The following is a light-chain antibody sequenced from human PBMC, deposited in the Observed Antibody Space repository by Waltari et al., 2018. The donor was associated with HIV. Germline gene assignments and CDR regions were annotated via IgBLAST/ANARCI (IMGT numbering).Light chain of an antibody. J-gene: IGLJ2*01. CDR2: RNK. CDR1: SSNIGRFY. CDR3: AAWNDNLSGVV. Sequence: QSVLSPPPSASGTPGQRVTISCSGSSSNIGRFYVYCYRQVPGTTPQLLIHRNKQRPAGVPDRFSGSKSGTSASLAISGLRSEDEAYYYCAAWNDNLSGVVFGGGTELTVL. V-gene: IGLV1-47*01.